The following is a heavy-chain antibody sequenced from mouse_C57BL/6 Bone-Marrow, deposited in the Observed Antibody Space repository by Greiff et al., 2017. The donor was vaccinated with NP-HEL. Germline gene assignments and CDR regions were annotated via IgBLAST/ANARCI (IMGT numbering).Heavy chain of an antibody. D-gene: IGHD1-1*01. V-gene: IGHV5-6*01. CDR3: ARQLLRAWFAY. CDR2: ISSGGSYT. CDR1: GFTFSSYG. Sequence: EVQVVESGGDLVKPGGSLKLSCAASGFTFSSYGMSWVRQTPDKRLAWVATISSGGSYTYYPGSVKGRFTISSDNAKNTLYLQMSSLKSEDTARYYCARQLLRAWFAYWGQGTLVTVSA. J-gene: IGHJ3*01.